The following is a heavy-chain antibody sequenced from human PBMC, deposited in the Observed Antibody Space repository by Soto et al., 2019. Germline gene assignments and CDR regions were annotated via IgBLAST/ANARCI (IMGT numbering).Heavy chain of an antibody. Sequence: QVQLQESGPGLVKPSQTLSLTCTVSGGSISSGDYYWSWIRQPPGKGLEWIGYIYYSGSTYYTPSVKSRVTISVDTSKNQFSLKLSSVTAADTAVYYCARAPDYGDAFDIWGQGTMVTVSS. CDR2: IYYSGST. V-gene: IGHV4-30-4*01. CDR3: ARAPDYGDAFDI. CDR1: GGSISSGDYY. J-gene: IGHJ3*02. D-gene: IGHD4-17*01.